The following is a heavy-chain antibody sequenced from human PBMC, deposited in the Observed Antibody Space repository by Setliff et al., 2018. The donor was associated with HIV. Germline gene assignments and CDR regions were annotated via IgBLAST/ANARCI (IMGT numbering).Heavy chain of an antibody. CDR3: AMGRKKVTTDDAFDI. CDR1: GYTFTSYD. Sequence: ASVKVSCKASGYTFTSYDINWVRQATGQGLEWMGWMNPNSGNTGYAQKFQGRVTMTRNTSMSTAYMELSSLRSEDTAVYYCAMGRKKVTTDDAFDIWGQGTMVTVSS. J-gene: IGHJ3*02. V-gene: IGHV1-8*01. CDR2: MNPNSGNT. D-gene: IGHD4-17*01.